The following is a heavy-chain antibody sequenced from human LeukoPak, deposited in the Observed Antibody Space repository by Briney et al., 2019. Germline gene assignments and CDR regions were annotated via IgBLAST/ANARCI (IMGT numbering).Heavy chain of an antibody. CDR3: ARGLLSSGWYWGLRRNYYMDV. Sequence: ASVKVSCKASGYTFTSYDINWVRQATGQGLEWMGWMNPNSGNTGYAQKFQGRVTMTRNTSISTAYMELSSLRSEDTAVYYCARGLLSSGWYWGLRRNYYMDVWGKGTTVTISS. CDR2: MNPNSGNT. D-gene: IGHD6-19*01. J-gene: IGHJ6*03. V-gene: IGHV1-8*01. CDR1: GYTFTSYD.